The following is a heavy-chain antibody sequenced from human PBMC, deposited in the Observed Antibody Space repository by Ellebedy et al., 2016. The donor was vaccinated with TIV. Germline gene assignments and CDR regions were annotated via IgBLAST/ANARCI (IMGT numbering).Heavy chain of an antibody. V-gene: IGHV4-38-2*02. J-gene: IGHJ5*02. CDR2: IYHSGST. D-gene: IGHD1-14*01. CDR1: GYSISSGYY. CDR3: ARVRGPHNKNWFDP. Sequence: SETLSLTCTVSGYSISSGYYWGWIRQPPGKGLEWIGSIYHSGSTYYNPSLKSRVTISVDTSKNQFSLNLTSVTAADTAVYYCARVRGPHNKNWFDPWGQGTQVIVSS.